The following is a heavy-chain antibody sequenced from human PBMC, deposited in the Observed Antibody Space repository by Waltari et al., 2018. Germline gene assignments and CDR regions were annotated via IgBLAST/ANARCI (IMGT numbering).Heavy chain of an antibody. CDR2: SNPSGGST. Sequence: QVQLVQSGAEVKKPGASVKVSCKASGYTFTSYYMHWVRQAPGQGLEWMGISNPSGGSTSYAQKFQGRVTMTRDTSTSTVYRELSSLRSEDTAVYYCARALSHYDFWSGYSNYYYYYGMDVWGQGP. J-gene: IGHJ6*02. CDR3: ARALSHYDFWSGYSNYYYYYGMDV. D-gene: IGHD3-3*01. CDR1: GYTFTSYY. V-gene: IGHV1-46*01.